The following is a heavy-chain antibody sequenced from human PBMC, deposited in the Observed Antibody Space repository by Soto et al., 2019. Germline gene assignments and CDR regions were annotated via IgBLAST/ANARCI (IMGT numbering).Heavy chain of an antibody. Sequence: PSETLSLTCTVSGASISYGGFSWSWIRLSPGKGLEWIGYISHLESTYFHPSFKSRLTMSIDRTRNQFSLKLSSVTAADMAVYYCARGGGYDSFDYWGQGVLVTVSS. CDR2: ISHLEST. D-gene: IGHD5-12*01. J-gene: IGHJ4*02. CDR3: ARGGGYDSFDY. V-gene: IGHV4-30-2*06. CDR1: GASISYGGFS.